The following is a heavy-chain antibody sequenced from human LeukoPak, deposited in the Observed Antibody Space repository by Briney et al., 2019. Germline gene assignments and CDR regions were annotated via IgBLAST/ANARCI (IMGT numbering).Heavy chain of an antibody. V-gene: IGHV1-18*01. Sequence: ASVKVSCKASGYTFTSYGISWVRQAPGQGLEWMGWISAYNGNTNYAQKLQGRVTMTTDTSTSTAYMELRSLRSDDTAVYYCTRDLRIAAAGTNSDYWGQGTLVTVSS. CDR1: GYTFTSYG. J-gene: IGHJ4*02. CDR2: ISAYNGNT. CDR3: TRDLRIAAAGTNSDY. D-gene: IGHD6-13*01.